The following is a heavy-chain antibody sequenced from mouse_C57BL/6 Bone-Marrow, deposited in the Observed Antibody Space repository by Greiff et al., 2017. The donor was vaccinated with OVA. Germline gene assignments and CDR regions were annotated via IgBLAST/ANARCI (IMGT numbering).Heavy chain of an antibody. CDR3: TTRLRPPYAMDY. Sequence: VQLQQSGAELVRPGASVKLSCTASGFNIKDDYMHWVKQRPEQGLEWIGWIDPENGDTEYASQFQGKATITADTSSNTAYLQLSSLTSEDTAVYYCTTRLRPPYAMDYWGQGTSVTVSS. D-gene: IGHD2-4*01. V-gene: IGHV14-4*01. J-gene: IGHJ4*01. CDR2: IDPENGDT. CDR1: GFNIKDDY.